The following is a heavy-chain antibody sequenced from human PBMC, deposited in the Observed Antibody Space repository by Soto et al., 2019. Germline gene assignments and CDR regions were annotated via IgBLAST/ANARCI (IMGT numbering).Heavy chain of an antibody. CDR1: GYSFTSYW. J-gene: IGHJ6*03. CDR3: ARAYSNYVRAYYYYYYMDV. V-gene: IGHV5-51*01. D-gene: IGHD4-4*01. CDR2: IYPGDSDT. Sequence: GESLKISCKGSGYSFTSYWIGWVRQMPGKGLEWMGIIYPGDSDTRYSPSFQGQVTISADKSISTAYLQWSSLKASDTAMYYCARAYSNYVRAYYYYYYMDVWGKGTTVTVSS.